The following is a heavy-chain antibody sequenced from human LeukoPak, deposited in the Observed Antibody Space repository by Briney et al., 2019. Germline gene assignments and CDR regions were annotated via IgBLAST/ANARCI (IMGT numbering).Heavy chain of an antibody. CDR1: GYTFIDYY. CDR2: MNPNSGNT. V-gene: IGHV1-8*02. J-gene: IGHJ6*02. Sequence: ASVKVSCKASGYTFIDYYIHWVRQAPGQGLEWMGWMNPNSGNTGYAQKFQGRVTMTRNTSISTAYMELSSLRSEDTAVYYCARETSASTYGMDVWGQGTTVTVSS. CDR3: ARETSASTYGMDV.